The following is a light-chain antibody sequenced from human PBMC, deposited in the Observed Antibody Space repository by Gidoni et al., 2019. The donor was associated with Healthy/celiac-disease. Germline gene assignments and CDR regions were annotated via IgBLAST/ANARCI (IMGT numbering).Light chain of an antibody. J-gene: IGLJ1*01. CDR3: SSYTSSSTGGN. Sequence: QSALTQPASVSGSPGQSITISCTGTSSDVGGYNYVSWYQQHPGKAPKLMIYEVSNRPSGVSNRFSGSKSGNTASLTISGLQAEDEADYYCSSYTSSSTGGNFGTGTKVTVL. CDR2: EVS. V-gene: IGLV2-14*01. CDR1: SSDVGGYNY.